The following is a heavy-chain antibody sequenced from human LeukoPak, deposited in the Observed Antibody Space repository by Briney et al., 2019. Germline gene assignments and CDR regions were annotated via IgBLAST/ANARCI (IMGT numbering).Heavy chain of an antibody. V-gene: IGHV4-39*07. D-gene: IGHD2-21*01. CDR1: GGSISSSSYY. Sequence: PSETLSLTCTVSGGSISSSSYYWGWIRQPPGKGLEWIGSIYYSGSTYYNPSLKSRVTISVDTSKNQFSLKLSSVTAADTAVYYCARALGIGAFDIWGQGTMVTVSS. CDR3: ARALGIGAFDI. CDR2: IYYSGST. J-gene: IGHJ3*02.